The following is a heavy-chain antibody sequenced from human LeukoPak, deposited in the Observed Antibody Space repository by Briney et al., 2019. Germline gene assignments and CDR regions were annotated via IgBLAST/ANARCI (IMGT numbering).Heavy chain of an antibody. CDR3: VRDNAYTFDY. CDR1: GFKFSSYW. CDR2: INTNGDSA. V-gene: IGHV3-74*01. Sequence: GGSLRLSCAVSGFKFSSYWMNWVRQVPGKGLMWVAHINTNGDSANYADSVKGRFTISRDNAKSTLSLQLNSLRAEDTAIYYCVRDNAYTFDYWGQGTLVTVSS. J-gene: IGHJ4*01. D-gene: IGHD5-24*01.